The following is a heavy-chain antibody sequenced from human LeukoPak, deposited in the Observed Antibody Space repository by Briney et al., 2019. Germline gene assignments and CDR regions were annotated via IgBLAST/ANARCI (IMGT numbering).Heavy chain of an antibody. D-gene: IGHD3-10*01. CDR2: IYYSGSI. J-gene: IGHJ4*02. CDR3: ARHLYGSGSYDY. Sequence: SETLSLTCTVSGGSISGYYWSWIRQPPGKGLEWIGYIYYSGSINYNPSLKSRVTISVDTSKNQFSLKLTSVTAADTAVYYCARHLYGSGSYDYWGQGTLATVSS. V-gene: IGHV4-59*08. CDR1: GGSISGYY.